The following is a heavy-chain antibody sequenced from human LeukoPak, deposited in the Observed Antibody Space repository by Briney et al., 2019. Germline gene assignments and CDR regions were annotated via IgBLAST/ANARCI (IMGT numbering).Heavy chain of an antibody. D-gene: IGHD6-13*01. CDR1: GYTFTGYY. CDR2: INPNSGGT. CDR3: AGIAATGTRAFDI. V-gene: IGHV1-2*02. Sequence: ASVKVSCKASGYTFTGYYMHWVRQAPGQGLEWMGWINPNSGGTNYAQKFQGRVTTTRDTSISTASMELSRLRSDDTAVYYCAGIAATGTRAFDIWGQGTMVTVSS. J-gene: IGHJ3*02.